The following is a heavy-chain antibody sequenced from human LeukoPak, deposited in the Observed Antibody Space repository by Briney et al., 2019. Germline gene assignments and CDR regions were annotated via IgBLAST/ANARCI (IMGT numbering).Heavy chain of an antibody. CDR3: AREWDYGLFDI. CDR1: GYTFTSYD. CDR2: MNPNSGNT. V-gene: IGHV1-8*03. D-gene: IGHD4-17*01. Sequence: ASVKVSCKASGYTFTSYDINWVRQATGQGLEWMGWMNPNSGNTGYAQKFQGRVTITRNTSISTAYMELSSLRSDDTAVYYCAREWDYGLFDIWGQGTMVTVSS. J-gene: IGHJ3*02.